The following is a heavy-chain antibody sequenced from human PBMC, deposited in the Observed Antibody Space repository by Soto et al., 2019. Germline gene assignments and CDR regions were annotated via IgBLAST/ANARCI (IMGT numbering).Heavy chain of an antibody. CDR3: ARSLGLCTGSGGRDY. V-gene: IGHV1-69*02. Sequence: QVQLLQSGTEVKKPGSSAKVSCRASGGNFNTYTISWVRQAPGQGLEWLGRIIPILDIASYAQKFQGRVNITADNSTNTVYMELSSLRSEDTAVYFCARSLGLCTGSGGRDYWGQGTLVSVSP. D-gene: IGHD2-8*02. CDR2: IIPILDIA. J-gene: IGHJ4*02. CDR1: GGNFNTYT.